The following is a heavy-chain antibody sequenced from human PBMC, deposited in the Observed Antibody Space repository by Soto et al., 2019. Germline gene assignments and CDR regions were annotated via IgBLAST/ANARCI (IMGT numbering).Heavy chain of an antibody. CDR3: ARLRAHYYYYGMDV. Sequence: SETLSLTCTVSGGSISSSSYYWGWIRQPPGKGLEWIGSIYYSGSTYYNPSLESRVTISVDTSKNQFSLKLSSVTAADTAVYYCARLRAHYYYYGMDVWGQGTTVTVSS. CDR1: GGSISSSSYY. D-gene: IGHD3-10*01. J-gene: IGHJ6*02. V-gene: IGHV4-39*01. CDR2: IYYSGST.